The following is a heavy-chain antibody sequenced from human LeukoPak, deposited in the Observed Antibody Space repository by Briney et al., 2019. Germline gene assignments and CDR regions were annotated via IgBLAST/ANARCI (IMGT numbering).Heavy chain of an antibody. Sequence: ASEEVSCKVSGYTLTELSMHWVRQAPGKGLEWMGGFDPEDGETIYAQKFQGRVTMTEDTSTDTAYMELSSLRSEDTAVYYCATGVLGARHYYYYMDVWGKGTTVTVSS. CDR3: ATGVLGARHYYYYMDV. D-gene: IGHD1-26*01. CDR2: FDPEDGET. J-gene: IGHJ6*03. V-gene: IGHV1-24*01. CDR1: GYTLTELS.